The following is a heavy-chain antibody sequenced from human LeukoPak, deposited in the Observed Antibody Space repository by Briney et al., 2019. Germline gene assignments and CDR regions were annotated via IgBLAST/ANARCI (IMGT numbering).Heavy chain of an antibody. CDR2: ISSSSSYI. D-gene: IGHD6-19*01. CDR3: ARAVAGKYYYYYMDV. V-gene: IGHV3-21*01. Sequence: GGSLRLSCAASGFTFSSYSMNWVRQAPGKGLEWVSSISSSSSYIYYADSVKGRFTISRDNAKNSLYLQMNSLRAEDTAVYYCARAVAGKYYYYYMDVWGKGTTVTVSS. J-gene: IGHJ6*03. CDR1: GFTFSSYS.